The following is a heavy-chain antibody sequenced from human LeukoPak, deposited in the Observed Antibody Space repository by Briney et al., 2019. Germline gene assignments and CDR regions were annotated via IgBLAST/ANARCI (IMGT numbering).Heavy chain of an antibody. CDR2: IYYSGST. J-gene: IGHJ4*02. Sequence: SETLSLTCTVSGGSISSSSYYWGWIRQPPGKGLEWIGSIYYSGSTYYNPSLKSRVTISVDTSKNQFSLKLSSVTAADTAVYYCARDGPFHYDILTGYYRGYYFDYWGQGTLVTVSS. D-gene: IGHD3-9*01. CDR3: ARDGPFHYDILTGYYRGYYFDY. V-gene: IGHV4-39*07. CDR1: GGSISSSSYY.